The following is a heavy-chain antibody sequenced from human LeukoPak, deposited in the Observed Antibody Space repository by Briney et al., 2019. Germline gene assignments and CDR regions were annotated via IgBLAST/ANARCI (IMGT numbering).Heavy chain of an antibody. CDR2: INPNSGGT. V-gene: IGHV1-2*02. J-gene: IGHJ4*02. CDR1: GYTFTGCY. CDR3: ARLGYCGSTSCQ. Sequence: ASVKVSCKASGYTFTGCYMHWVRQAPGQGLEWMGWINPNSGGTNYAQKFQGRVTMTRDTSTSTVYMELSSLRSDDTAVYYCARLGYCGSTSCQWGQGTLVTVSS. D-gene: IGHD2-2*03.